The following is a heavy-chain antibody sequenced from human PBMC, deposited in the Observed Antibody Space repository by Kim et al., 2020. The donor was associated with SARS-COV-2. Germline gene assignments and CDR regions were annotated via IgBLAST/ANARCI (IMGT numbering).Heavy chain of an antibody. CDR3: ARQIVSANTVPPYYYALDV. D-gene: IGHD3-10*01. V-gene: IGHV1-69*13. J-gene: IGHJ6*02. CDR2: IYPLFGTS. CDR1: GGTFSKYG. Sequence: SVKVSCKTPGGTFSKYGISWVRLAPGQGLEWIGRIYPLFGTSKYAQKFQGRVTFTADESTSTAYMELNSLRSEDAAVYYCARQIVSANTVPPYYYALDVWGQGTTVIVSS.